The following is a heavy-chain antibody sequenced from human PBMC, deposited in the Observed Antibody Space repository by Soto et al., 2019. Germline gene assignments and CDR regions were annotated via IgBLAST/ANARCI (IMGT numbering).Heavy chain of an antibody. V-gene: IGHV4-39*01. D-gene: IGHD3-22*01. Sequence: SETLSLTCSVSGGSVTNINYFWAWIRQSPGKGLEWIANIYYTGTTFYNPSLRSRVSMTIDASKSRFSLNLSSVTASDTALYYCARHEYVSSSYDLLDVWGRGTMVTVSS. J-gene: IGHJ3*01. CDR2: IYYTGTT. CDR3: ARHEYVSSSYDLLDV. CDR1: GGSVTNINYF.